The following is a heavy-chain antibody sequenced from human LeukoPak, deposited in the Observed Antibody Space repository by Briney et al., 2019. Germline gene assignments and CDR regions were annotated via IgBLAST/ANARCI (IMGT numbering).Heavy chain of an antibody. Sequence: SETLSLTCAVYGGSFSGYYWSWIRQPPGKGLEWIGEINHSGSTNYNPSLKSRVTMSVDTSKNQFSLKLTSVTAADTAVYYCARGYYGSGLYFDYWGQGTLVTVSS. D-gene: IGHD3-10*01. J-gene: IGHJ4*02. CDR1: GGSFSGYY. CDR3: ARGYYGSGLYFDY. V-gene: IGHV4-34*01. CDR2: INHSGST.